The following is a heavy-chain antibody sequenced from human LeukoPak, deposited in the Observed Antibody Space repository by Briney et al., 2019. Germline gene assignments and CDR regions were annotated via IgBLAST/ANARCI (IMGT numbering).Heavy chain of an antibody. CDR2: IWYDGSNK. CDR1: GFPFSSYG. D-gene: IGHD2-15*01. J-gene: IGHJ4*02. V-gene: IGHV3-30*02. CDR3: AKDRGYCSGGSCYPHLGY. Sequence: PGGSLRLSCAASGFPFSSYGMHWVRPARGKGLEGVGFIWYDGSNKYYAASVKGRFIISSDNSKNTLYLQMNSLRAEDTAVYYCAKDRGYCSGGSCYPHLGYWGQGTLVTVSS.